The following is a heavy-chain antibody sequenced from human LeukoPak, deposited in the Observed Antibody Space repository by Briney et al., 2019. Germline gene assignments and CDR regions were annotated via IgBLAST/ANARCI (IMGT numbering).Heavy chain of an antibody. V-gene: IGHV3-11*04. J-gene: IGHJ4*02. Sequence: GGSLRLSCAASGFTFSDYYMSWIRQAPGKGLEWVSYISSSGSTIHYADPVKGRFTISRDNAKNSLYLQMNSLRAEDTAVYYCARGITIFGVVTDYWGQGTLVTVSS. CDR2: ISSSGSTI. CDR3: ARGITIFGVVTDY. D-gene: IGHD3-3*01. CDR1: GFTFSDYY.